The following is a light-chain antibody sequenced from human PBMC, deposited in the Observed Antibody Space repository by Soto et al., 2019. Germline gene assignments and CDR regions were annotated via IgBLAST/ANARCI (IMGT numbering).Light chain of an antibody. CDR1: RSDVGGYKY. CDR2: DVS. CDR3: ATWDDDLYTPI. V-gene: IGLV2-11*01. Sequence: QSALTQPRSVSGSPGQSVAISCTGSRSDVGGYKYVSWYQQFPGKAPKLIIYDVSRRPSGVPDRFSGSKSGTSASLAITGLRSDDEADYYCATWDDDLYTPIIGGGTKLTVL. J-gene: IGLJ2*01.